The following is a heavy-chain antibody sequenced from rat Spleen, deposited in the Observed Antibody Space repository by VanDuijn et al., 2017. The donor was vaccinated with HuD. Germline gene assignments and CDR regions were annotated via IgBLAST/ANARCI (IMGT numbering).Heavy chain of an antibody. D-gene: IGHD1-11*01. CDR2: IWSGGTT. J-gene: IGHJ2*01. CDR3: ARRMGSRRWYFDL. V-gene: IGHV2-16*01. Sequence: QVQLKESGPGLVQPSQTLSLTCTVSGFSLTNFGVTWVRQPPGKGLEWIGAIWSGGTTDYNSAIKSRLSITRDTSKSQIFLKMISLHTEDTAMYFCARRMGSRRWYFDLWGQGVMVTVSS. CDR1: GFSLTNFG.